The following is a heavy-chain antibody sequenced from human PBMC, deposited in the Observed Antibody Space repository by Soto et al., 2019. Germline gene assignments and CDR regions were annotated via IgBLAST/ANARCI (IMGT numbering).Heavy chain of an antibody. CDR3: ARVDGSGSYYNAFDI. D-gene: IGHD3-10*01. CDR2: IIPIFGTA. J-gene: IGHJ3*02. V-gene: IGHV1-69*13. CDR1: GGTFSSYA. Sequence: ASVKVSCKASGGTFSSYAISWVRQAPGQGLEWMGGIIPIFGTANYAQKFQGRVTITADESTSTAYMELSSLRSEDTAVYYCARVDGSGSYYNAFDIWGQGTMVTVS.